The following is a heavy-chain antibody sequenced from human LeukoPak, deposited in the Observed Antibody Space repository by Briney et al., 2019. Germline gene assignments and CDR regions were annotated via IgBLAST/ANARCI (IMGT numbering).Heavy chain of an antibody. CDR3: ARDDVVVVGGSYFDY. V-gene: IGHV3-21*01. Sequence: GGSLRLSCAASGFTFSSYSMNWVRQAPGKGLEWVSSISSSSSYIYYADSVKGRFTISRDNAKNSLYLQMNSLRAEDTAVYYCARDDVVVVGGSYFDYWGQGILVTVSS. D-gene: IGHD2-15*01. CDR2: ISSSSSYI. J-gene: IGHJ4*02. CDR1: GFTFSSYS.